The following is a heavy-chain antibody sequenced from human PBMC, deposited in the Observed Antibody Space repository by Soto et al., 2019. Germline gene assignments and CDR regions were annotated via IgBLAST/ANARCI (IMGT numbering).Heavy chain of an antibody. CDR3: ARLVVVAPVANA. D-gene: IGHD2-2*01. CDR2: IFYTGTT. Sequence: SETLSLTCSVSGGSISYNSYYWGWIRQPPGKGLEWVGGIFYTGTTYYSPSLKDRITISVDTSKNSFSLNLTSVTAADTAVYFCARLVVVAPVANAWGQGTLVTVSS. J-gene: IGHJ5*02. CDR1: GGSISYNSYY. V-gene: IGHV4-39*02.